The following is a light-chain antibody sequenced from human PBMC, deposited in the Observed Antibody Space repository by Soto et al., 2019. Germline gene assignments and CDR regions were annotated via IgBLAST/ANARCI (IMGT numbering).Light chain of an antibody. CDR1: QSVLYSSNNKNY. CDR2: WAS. V-gene: IGKV4-1*01. CDR3: QHSYSTPPT. Sequence: DIVMTQSPDSLAVSLGERATINCKSSQSVLYSSNNKNYLAWYQQKPGQPPKLLISWASIRESGVPDRFSDSGSGTDFTLAISSLQAEDVAVYYCQHSYSTPPTFGQGTKVDIK. J-gene: IGKJ1*01.